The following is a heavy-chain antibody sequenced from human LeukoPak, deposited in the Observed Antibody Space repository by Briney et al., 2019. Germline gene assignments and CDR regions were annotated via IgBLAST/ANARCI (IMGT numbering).Heavy chain of an antibody. CDR1: GFTVSSNY. CDR2: IYSGGST. Sequence: GGSLRLSCAASGFTVSSNYMSWVRQAPGKGLKWVSVIYSGGSTYYADSVKGRFTISRDNSKNTLYLQMNSLRAEDTAVYYCARRRTKNFDWTPYYYGMDVWGQGTTVTVSS. D-gene: IGHD3-9*01. CDR3: ARRRTKNFDWTPYYYGMDV. V-gene: IGHV3-66*04. J-gene: IGHJ6*02.